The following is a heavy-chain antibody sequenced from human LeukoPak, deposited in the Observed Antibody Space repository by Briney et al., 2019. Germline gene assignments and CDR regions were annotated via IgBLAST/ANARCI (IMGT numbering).Heavy chain of an antibody. V-gene: IGHV3-21*04. D-gene: IGHD2/OR15-2a*01. Sequence: GGSLRLPCAASTFTFSSDSMNWVRQAPGKGLEWVSSISSSSDYIYYADSVKGRFTISRDNSKKTLYLQMNSLRAEDTAVYYCAKGLQFLKFDYWGQGTLVTVSS. CDR1: TFTFSSDS. CDR3: AKGLQFLKFDY. CDR2: ISSSSDYI. J-gene: IGHJ4*02.